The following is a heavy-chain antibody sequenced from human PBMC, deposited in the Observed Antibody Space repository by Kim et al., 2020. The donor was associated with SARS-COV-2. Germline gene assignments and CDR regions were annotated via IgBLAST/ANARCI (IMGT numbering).Heavy chain of an antibody. J-gene: IGHJ4*02. V-gene: IGHV3-21*01. CDR2: ITSSSSYI. D-gene: IGHD5-18*01. Sequence: GGSLRLSCAASGFTFNYYSMNWVRQAPGKGLEWVSSITSSSSYIYYADSMKGRFTISRDDAKNSLYLQMNSLRAEDTAVYYCARDGSYGYDYWGQGTLVTVSS. CDR3: ARDGSYGYDY. CDR1: GFTFNYYS.